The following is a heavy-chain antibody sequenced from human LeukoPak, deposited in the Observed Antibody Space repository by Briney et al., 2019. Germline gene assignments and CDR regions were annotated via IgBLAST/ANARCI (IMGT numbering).Heavy chain of an antibody. CDR3: ARGGDSYSSGNCFEY. CDR2: IYDSGTT. D-gene: IGHD2-21*01. Sequence: PSETLSLICTLSVGSISSYYWSWIRQPPGTELEGLGYIYDSGTTKYNPSLKSRVTISVDTSKNEFSLRLSSVTAADTAVYYCARGGDSYSSGNCFEYWGQGTLVTVSS. CDR1: VGSISSYY. J-gene: IGHJ4*02. V-gene: IGHV4-59*01.